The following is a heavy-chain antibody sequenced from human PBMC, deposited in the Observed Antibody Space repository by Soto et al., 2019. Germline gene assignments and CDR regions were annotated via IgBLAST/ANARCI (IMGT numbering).Heavy chain of an antibody. CDR1: GFTFSSYG. V-gene: IGHV3-30*18. J-gene: IGHJ3*02. CDR2: ISYDGSNK. CDR3: AKDPRYYDFWSGYYSGNDAFDI. D-gene: IGHD3-3*01. Sequence: GGSLRLSCAASGFTFSSYGMHWVRQAPGKGLEWVAVISYDGSNKYYADSVKGRFTISRDNSKNTLYLQMNSLRAEDTAVYYCAKDPRYYDFWSGYYSGNDAFDIWGQGTMVTVSS.